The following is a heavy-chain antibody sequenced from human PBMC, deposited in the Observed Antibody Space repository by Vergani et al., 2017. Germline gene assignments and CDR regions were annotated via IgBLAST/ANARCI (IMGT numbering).Heavy chain of an antibody. CDR2: IHNRGKT. CDR3: ARELRAARPRLSNYYYYMDV. V-gene: IGHV4-38-2*02. J-gene: IGHJ6*03. CDR1: GYSIGSGFY. D-gene: IGHD6-6*01. Sequence: QVRLEESGPGLVKPSETLSLTCSVSGYSIGSGFYWAWIRQSPGEGLQWLTSIHNRGKTYHNPSLKSRVTISVDTSKNQFSLKLSSVTAADTAVYYCARELRAARPRLSNYYYYMDVWGKGTTVTVSS.